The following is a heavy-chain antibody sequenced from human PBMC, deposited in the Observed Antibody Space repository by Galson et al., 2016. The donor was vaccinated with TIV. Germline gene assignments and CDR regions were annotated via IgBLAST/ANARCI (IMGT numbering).Heavy chain of an antibody. V-gene: IGHV4-31*01. CDR3: TRGRFAFGVALDV. CDR1: GGSVSSVGNS. J-gene: IGHJ3*01. Sequence: TCSVSGGSVSSVGNSWTWIRQRPGKGLEWIGHIYYTGSTNYNSSLKSQVTISVDTSKTQFSLRLNSVTVADTAVYYCTRGRFAFGVALDVWGQGTMVTVSS. CDR2: IYYTGST. D-gene: IGHD2-8*01.